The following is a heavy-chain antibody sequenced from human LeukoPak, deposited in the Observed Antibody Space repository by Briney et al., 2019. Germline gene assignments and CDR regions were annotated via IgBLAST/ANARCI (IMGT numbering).Heavy chain of an antibody. CDR2: IYYSGST. CDR1: VGSISSYY. V-gene: IGHV4-59*01. D-gene: IGHD3-22*01. Sequence: SETLSLTCTVSVGSISSYYCSWIRQPPWKGLEWIGYIYYSGSTNYNPSLKSRVTISVDTSKNQFSLKLSSVTAADTAVYYCARGGFAYYYDSSGYYYFDYWGQGTLVTVSS. CDR3: ARGGFAYYYDSSGYYYFDY. J-gene: IGHJ4*02.